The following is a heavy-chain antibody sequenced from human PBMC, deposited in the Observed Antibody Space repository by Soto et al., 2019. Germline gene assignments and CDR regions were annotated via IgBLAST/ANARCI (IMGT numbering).Heavy chain of an antibody. Sequence: SETLSLTCSICGGSVSSGSYYWSWIRQPPGKGLEWIGYIYNNGSTNYKSSLKSRVTISVDTSKNQFSMKLSFVTAADTAVYYCARRDPEWEIGGGWFDPSGHRTLVALSS. J-gene: IGHJ5*02. CDR1: GGSVSSGSYY. CDR2: IYNNGST. D-gene: IGHD1-26*01. CDR3: ARRDPEWEIGGGWFDP. V-gene: IGHV4-61*01.